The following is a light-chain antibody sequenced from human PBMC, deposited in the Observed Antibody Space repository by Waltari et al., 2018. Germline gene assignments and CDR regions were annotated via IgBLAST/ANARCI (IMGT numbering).Light chain of an antibody. V-gene: IGLV6-57*03. Sequence: FLLTQPHSVSESPGKTVTISCTRPSGSIASNYVQWSQQRPGSAPTTVIFEDSQRPSGVPDRFSGSVDISSNSASLTISGLETEDEADYYCQSYDGSNPVVFGGGTKLTVL. CDR3: QSYDGSNPVV. CDR1: SGSIASNY. CDR2: EDS. J-gene: IGLJ3*02.